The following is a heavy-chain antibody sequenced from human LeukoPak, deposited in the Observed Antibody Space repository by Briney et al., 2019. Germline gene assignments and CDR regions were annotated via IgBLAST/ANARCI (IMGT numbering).Heavy chain of an antibody. D-gene: IGHD2-15*01. V-gene: IGHV3-23*01. J-gene: IGHJ4*02. CDR2: ISNNGGYT. CDR1: GFTFSSSA. Sequence: GGSLRLSCAASGFTFSSSAMSWVRQAPGKGLEWVSAISNNGGYTYYADSVQGRFTISRDNSKSTLCLQMNSLRAEDTAVYYCAKQLGYYSDGSCHFPYWGQGTLVTVSS. CDR3: AKQLGYYSDGSCHFPY.